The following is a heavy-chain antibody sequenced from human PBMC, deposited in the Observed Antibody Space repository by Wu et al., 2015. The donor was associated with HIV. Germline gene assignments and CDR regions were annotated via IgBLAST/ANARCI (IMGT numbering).Heavy chain of an antibody. CDR2: LIPLSGVM. V-gene: IGHV1-69*13. J-gene: IGHJ4*02. Sequence: QLEQSGAEVKKPGSSVRVSCRASGDRFGTYAMNWVRQAPGEGLEWMGRLIPLSGVMNYAPQFQGRLSLTADVSTSTAYMELTSLTSEDTAVYYCARPYGSDNYYNLGFDYVGPGDSLITVSS. CDR1: GDRFGTYA. CDR3: ARPYGSDNYYNLGFDY. D-gene: IGHD3-10*01.